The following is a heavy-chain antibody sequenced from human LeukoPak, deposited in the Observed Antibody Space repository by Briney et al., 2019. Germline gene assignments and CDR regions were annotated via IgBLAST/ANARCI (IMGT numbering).Heavy chain of an antibody. CDR1: GGSISSGDYY. CDR3: ARVPGGTHFDD. CDR2: IYYSGST. D-gene: IGHD3-16*01. J-gene: IGHJ4*01. V-gene: IGHV4-30-4*08. Sequence: PSETLPLTCTVSGGSISSGDYYWSWIRQPPGKGLEWIGYIYYSGSTYYNPSLKSRVTISVDTSKNQFSLKLSSVTAADTAVYYCARVPGGTHFDDWGHGTLVTVSS.